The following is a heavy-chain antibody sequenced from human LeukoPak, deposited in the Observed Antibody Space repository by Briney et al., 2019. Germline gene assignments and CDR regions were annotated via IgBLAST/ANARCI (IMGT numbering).Heavy chain of an antibody. J-gene: IGHJ4*02. Sequence: PGGSLRLSCAASGFTFSSYAMHWVRQAPGKGLEYVSAISSNGGSTYYANSVKGRFTISRDNSKNTLYLQMGSLRAEDMAVYYCARDVVATIAEYYFDYWGQGTLVTVSS. CDR3: ARDVVATIAEYYFDY. V-gene: IGHV3-64*01. CDR2: ISSNGGST. CDR1: GFTFSSYA. D-gene: IGHD5-12*01.